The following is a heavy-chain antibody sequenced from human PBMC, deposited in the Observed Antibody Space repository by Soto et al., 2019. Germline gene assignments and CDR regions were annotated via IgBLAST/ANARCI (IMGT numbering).Heavy chain of an antibody. CDR1: VFTFISYG. CDR2: IWYDGSNK. J-gene: IGHJ5*02. CDR3: ARDPFAQQLDTPMRVGWFDP. V-gene: IGHV3-33*01. Sequence: GRSLRLSCAPSVFTFISYGMQWVRQAPGKGLEWVAAIWYDGSNKYYADSVKGRFTISRDNSKNTLYLQMNSLRAEDTAVYYCARDPFAQQLDTPMRVGWFDPWGQGTLVTVS. D-gene: IGHD6-13*01.